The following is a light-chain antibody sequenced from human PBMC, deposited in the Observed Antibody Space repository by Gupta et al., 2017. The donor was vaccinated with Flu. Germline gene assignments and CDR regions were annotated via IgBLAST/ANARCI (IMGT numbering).Light chain of an antibody. CDR2: ELS. V-gene: IGKV2D-29*01. J-gene: IGKJ5*01. CDR3: TQNVQSPYK. Sequence: VAPGQPASISCKSSHSLLYATGKTYLHWFLQKAGQPPQLLIYELSNRVSGVPDRFTGGGSETDFTLNISRVEAADVGIYSCTQNVQSPYKFGQGTRLDIK. CDR1: HSLLYATGKTY.